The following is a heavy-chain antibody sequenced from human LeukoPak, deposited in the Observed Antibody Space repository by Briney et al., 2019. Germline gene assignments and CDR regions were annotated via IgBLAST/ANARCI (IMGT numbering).Heavy chain of an antibody. CDR1: GFTFSSYG. D-gene: IGHD3-3*01. Sequence: GGSLRLSCAASGFTFSSYGMHWVRQAPGKGLEWVAVIWYDGSNKYYADSVKGRFTISRDNSKNTLYLQMNSLRAEDTAVYYCARAGWSQEFDYWGQGTLVTVSS. CDR3: ARAGWSQEFDY. CDR2: IWYDGSNK. J-gene: IGHJ4*02. V-gene: IGHV3-33*01.